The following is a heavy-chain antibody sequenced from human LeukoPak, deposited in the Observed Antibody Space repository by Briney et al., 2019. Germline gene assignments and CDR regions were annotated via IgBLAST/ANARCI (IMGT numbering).Heavy chain of an antibody. D-gene: IGHD6-19*01. J-gene: IGHJ4*02. CDR3: AKAGSGWYAPY. V-gene: IGHV3-30*02. CDR2: VRYNGNDK. Sequence: GGSLRLSCAASGFTFSTYWMSWVRQAPGKGLEWVAFVRYNGNDKYYADSVKGRFTISRDNSKNTVDLQMDSLRAEDTAVYYCAKAGSGWYAPYWGQGTLVTVS. CDR1: GFTFSTYW.